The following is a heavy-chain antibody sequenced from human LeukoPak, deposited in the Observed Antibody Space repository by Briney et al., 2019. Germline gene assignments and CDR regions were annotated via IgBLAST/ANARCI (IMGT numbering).Heavy chain of an antibody. J-gene: IGHJ2*01. V-gene: IGHV4-38-2*01. D-gene: IGHD4-17*01. CDR1: GFTFSDYY. CDR3: ARGLSRLPILYGDYDSNWYFDL. CDR2: IYYSGST. Sequence: LRLSCAASGFTFSDYYMGWIRQPPGKGLEWIGSIYYSGSTYYNPSLKSRVTISVDTSKNQFSLKLSSVTAADTAVYYCARGLSRLPILYGDYDSNWYFDLWGRGTLVTVSS.